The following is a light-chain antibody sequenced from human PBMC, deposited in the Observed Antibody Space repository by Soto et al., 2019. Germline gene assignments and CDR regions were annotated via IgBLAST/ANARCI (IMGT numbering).Light chain of an antibody. Sequence: QSALTQPASVSGSPGQSITISCTGTSSNVGGYNYVSWYQQHPGKAPKLMIYEVSNRPSGVSNRFSGSKSGNTASLTISGRQAEDEADYYCSSYTSSRTLFGTGAKLTVL. V-gene: IGLV2-14*01. CDR1: SSNVGGYNY. CDR3: SSYTSSRTL. J-gene: IGLJ1*01. CDR2: EVS.